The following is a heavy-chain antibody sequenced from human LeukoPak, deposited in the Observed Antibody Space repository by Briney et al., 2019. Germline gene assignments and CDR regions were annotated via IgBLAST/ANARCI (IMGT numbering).Heavy chain of an antibody. V-gene: IGHV3-7*03. CDR1: GFTFSNLW. Sequence: GGSLRLSCAASGFTFSNLWMSWVRQAPGKGLKWVANIKQDGSEKYYVDSVKGRFTISRDNAQNSLYLQMSNLRAEDTAVYFCARGGGLDVWGQGATVTVSS. CDR3: ARGGGLDV. J-gene: IGHJ6*02. D-gene: IGHD3-16*01. CDR2: IKQDGSEK.